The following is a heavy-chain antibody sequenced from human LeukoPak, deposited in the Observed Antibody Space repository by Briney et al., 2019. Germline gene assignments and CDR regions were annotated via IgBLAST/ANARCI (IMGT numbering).Heavy chain of an antibody. V-gene: IGHV3-21*01. CDR1: GFTFSTYI. Sequence: PGGSLRLSCAASGFTFSTYIMNWVRQAPGKGLEWVSPVSSSSSYIYYADSVKGRFTISRDNAKNSLYLQMNSLTAEDTAVYYCARGTTVTSNWFDPWGQGTLVTVSS. CDR2: VSSSSSYI. CDR3: ARGTTVTSNWFDP. D-gene: IGHD4-17*01. J-gene: IGHJ5*02.